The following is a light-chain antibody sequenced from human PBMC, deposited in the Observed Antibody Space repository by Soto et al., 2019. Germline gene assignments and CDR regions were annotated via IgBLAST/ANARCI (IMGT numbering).Light chain of an antibody. V-gene: IGLV2-8*01. J-gene: IGLJ3*02. CDR1: GSDIVAYNF. CDR3: YAYAGRNIWV. Sequence: QSALAQPPSASGAPGQSVTSSCTGSGSDIVAYNFVSWYQQHPGKAPKLMIFGVTERPSGVPDRFAGSKSGNTASLTVSGLQADDEAVYYCYAYAGRNIWVVGGGTTLTVL. CDR2: GVT.